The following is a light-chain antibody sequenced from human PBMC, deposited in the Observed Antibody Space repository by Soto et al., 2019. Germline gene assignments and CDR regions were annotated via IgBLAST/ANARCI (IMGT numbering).Light chain of an antibody. Sequence: DIQMTQSPSSLSASVGDRVTITCRASQGISNYLAWYQQKPGKVPKLLIYAASTLQSGVPSRFSGSGSGTDFTLPISSLQPEDVATYCCQKYNSALFTFGPGTKVDIK. J-gene: IGKJ3*01. CDR3: QKYNSALFT. CDR2: AAS. CDR1: QGISNY. V-gene: IGKV1-27*01.